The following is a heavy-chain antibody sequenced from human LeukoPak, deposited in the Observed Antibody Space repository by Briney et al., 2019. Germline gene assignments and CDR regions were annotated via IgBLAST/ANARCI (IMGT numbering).Heavy chain of an antibody. J-gene: IGHJ6*03. V-gene: IGHV1-18*01. Sequence: ASVKVSCKASVYTFTIYVISGVPDAPGQGLEWMGWISSYNGNTNYAQKLQGRVTMTTDTSTSTAYMELRSLRSDDTAVYYCARSGTHYYYYYMDVWGKGTTVTVSS. CDR2: ISSYNGNT. CDR3: ARSGTHYYYYYMDV. D-gene: IGHD1-26*01. CDR1: VYTFTIYV.